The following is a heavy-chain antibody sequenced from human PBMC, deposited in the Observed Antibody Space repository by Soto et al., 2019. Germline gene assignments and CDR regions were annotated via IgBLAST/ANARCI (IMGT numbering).Heavy chain of an antibody. J-gene: IGHJ5*02. D-gene: IGHD4-17*01. Sequence: SVKVSCKASGGTFSSYAISWVRQAPGQGLEWMGGIIPILGTANYAQKFQGRVTITADESTSTAYMELSSLRSEDTAVYYCARGGVPTVVIREWFDPWGQGTLVTVSS. V-gene: IGHV1-69*13. CDR1: GGTFSSYA. CDR2: IIPILGTA. CDR3: ARGGVPTVVIREWFDP.